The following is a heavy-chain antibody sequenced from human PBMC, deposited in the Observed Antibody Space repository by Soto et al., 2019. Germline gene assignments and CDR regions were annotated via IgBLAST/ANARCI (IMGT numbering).Heavy chain of an antibody. CDR3: AGGFGYCSGGSCYSDAFDI. V-gene: IGHV1-8*01. CDR2: MNPNSGNT. J-gene: IGHJ3*02. Sequence: QVQLVQSGAEVKKPGASVKVSCKASGYTFTSYDINWVRQATGQGLEWMGWMNPNSGNTGYAQKLQGRVTMTRNTSISTAYMELSSLRSEDTAVYYCAGGFGYCSGGSCYSDAFDIWGQGTMVTVSS. CDR1: GYTFTSYD. D-gene: IGHD2-15*01.